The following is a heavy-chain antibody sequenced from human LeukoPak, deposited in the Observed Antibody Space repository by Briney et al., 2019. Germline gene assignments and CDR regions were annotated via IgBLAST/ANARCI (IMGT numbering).Heavy chain of an antibody. CDR1: GGSISSGGYY. D-gene: IGHD4-17*01. Sequence: PSETLSLTCTVSGGSISSGGYYWCWIRQHPGKGLEWIGYIYYSGSTYYNPSLKSRVTISVDTSKNQFSLKLSSVTAADTAVYYCARVYGDVIDYWGQGTLVTVSS. CDR3: ARVYGDVIDY. V-gene: IGHV4-31*03. J-gene: IGHJ4*02. CDR2: IYYSGST.